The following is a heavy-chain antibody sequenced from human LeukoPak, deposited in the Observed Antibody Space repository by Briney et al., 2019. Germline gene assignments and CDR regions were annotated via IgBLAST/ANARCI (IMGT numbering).Heavy chain of an antibody. V-gene: IGHV4-38-2*01. CDR2: IYHSGST. CDR3: ARKPVGSSWYDI. CDR1: GYSISSGYY. D-gene: IGHD6-13*01. Sequence: SETLSLTCAVSGYSISSGYYWGWIRQPPGKGLEWIGSIYHSGSTYYNPSLKSRVTISVDTSKNQFSLKLSSVTAADTAVYYCARKPVGSSWYDIWGQGTMVTVSS. J-gene: IGHJ3*02.